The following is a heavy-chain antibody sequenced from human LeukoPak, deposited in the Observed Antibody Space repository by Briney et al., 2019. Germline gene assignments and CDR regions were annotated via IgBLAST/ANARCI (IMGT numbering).Heavy chain of an antibody. CDR3: AKGNSGSYLMHFDY. V-gene: IGHV3-23*01. D-gene: IGHD1-26*01. Sequence: GGSLRLSCAASGFTFSIYAMSWVRQAPGKVLKWVSGFSASGGSTYYADSVKGRFTISRDNSKNTLYLQMNSLRAEDTAVYYCAKGNSGSYLMHFDYWGQGTLVTVSS. CDR1: GFTFSIYA. J-gene: IGHJ4*02. CDR2: FSASGGST.